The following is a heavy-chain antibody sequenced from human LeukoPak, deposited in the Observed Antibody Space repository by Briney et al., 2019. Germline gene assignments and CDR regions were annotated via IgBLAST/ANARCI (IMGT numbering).Heavy chain of an antibody. CDR1: GFTFSNYA. CDR3: AKDVRVDSYGYFGYYYYGMDV. V-gene: IGHV3-23*01. CDR2: ITGSGGST. Sequence: PGGSLRLSCAASGFTFSNYAMSWVRQAPGKGLEWVSAITGSGGSTDYADSVKGRFTISRDNSKDTLYLQMNSLRAEDTAVYYCAKDVRVDSYGYFGYYYYGMDVWGQGTTVTVSS. D-gene: IGHD5-18*01. J-gene: IGHJ6*02.